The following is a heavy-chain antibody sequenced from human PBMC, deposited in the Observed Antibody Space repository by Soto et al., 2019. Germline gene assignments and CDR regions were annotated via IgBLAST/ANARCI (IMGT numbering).Heavy chain of an antibody. D-gene: IGHD3-10*01. CDR3: AKDLLWFGESADC. CDR1: GFTFSSYG. V-gene: IGHV3-30*18. Sequence: SLRLSCAASGFTFSSYGMHWVRQAPGKGLEWVAVISYDGSNKYYADSVKDRFTISRDNSKTTLYLQMNSLRTEDTALYYCAKDLLWFGESADCWGQGA. CDR2: ISYDGSNK. J-gene: IGHJ4*02.